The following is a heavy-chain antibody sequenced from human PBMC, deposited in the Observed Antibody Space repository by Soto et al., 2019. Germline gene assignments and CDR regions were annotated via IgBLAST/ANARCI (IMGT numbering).Heavy chain of an antibody. V-gene: IGHV1-18*01. J-gene: IGHJ6*02. D-gene: IGHD3-16*01. CDR2: ISPYSGNT. CDR3: AMVDNYVTPTPQDV. CDR1: GYIFVNYG. Sequence: QVQLVQSGDEVKKPGASVKVSCKASGYIFVNYGIAWVRQAPGQGLEWMGWISPYSGNTHYAGRVQGRLTMTTDTSTSTADMDLGSLTSDDTAVYYCAMVDNYVTPTPQDVLGQGTTVTVSS.